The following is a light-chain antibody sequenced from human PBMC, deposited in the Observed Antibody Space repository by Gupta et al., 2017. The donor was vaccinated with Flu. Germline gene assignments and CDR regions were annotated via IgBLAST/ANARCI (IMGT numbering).Light chain of an antibody. CDR1: QSIISY. CDR3: QQRSNWPLYS. J-gene: IGKJ2*03. Sequence: VLIQSPATLSLSPGERATLSCRASQSIISYLAWYQQKPGQAPRLLIYDASNRATGIPARFSGSGSGTDFTLTISSLEPEDFAVYYCQQRSNWPLYSFGQGTKLEIK. CDR2: DAS. V-gene: IGKV3-11*01.